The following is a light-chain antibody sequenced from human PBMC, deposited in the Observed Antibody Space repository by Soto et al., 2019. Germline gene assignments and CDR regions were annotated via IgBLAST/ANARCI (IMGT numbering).Light chain of an antibody. V-gene: IGKV1-39*01. CDR2: AAS. J-gene: IGKJ4*01. Sequence: DIQMTQSPSSLSASVGDRVTITCRASQSISSYLNWYQQKPGKAPKLLIYAASSLQSGVPSRFSGSGSGTDFTLNISSLQPDDFATYYCQQSYSTPLTFGGGTKVEIK. CDR1: QSISSY. CDR3: QQSYSTPLT.